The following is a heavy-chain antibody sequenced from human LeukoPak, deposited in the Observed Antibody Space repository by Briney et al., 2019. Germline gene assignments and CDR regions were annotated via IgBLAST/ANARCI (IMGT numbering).Heavy chain of an antibody. J-gene: IGHJ2*01. CDR1: GFTFSSYW. Sequence: GSLRLSCAASGFTFSSYWMHWVRQAPGKGLVWVSRINSDGSSTSYADSVKGRFTISRDNAKNTLYLQMNSLRAEDTAVYYCARAQYVLLWYGDWYFDLWGRGTLVTVSS. V-gene: IGHV3-74*01. D-gene: IGHD3-10*01. CDR2: INSDGSST. CDR3: ARAQYVLLWYGDWYFDL.